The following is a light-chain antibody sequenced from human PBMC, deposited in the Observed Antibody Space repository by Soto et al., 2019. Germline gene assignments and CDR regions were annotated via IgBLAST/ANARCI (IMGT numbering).Light chain of an antibody. CDR3: QQYGSSPTWT. J-gene: IGKJ1*01. CDR1: QSVSSSY. Sequence: EIVLTQSPGTLSLSPGERATLSCRASQSVSSSYLAWYQQQPGQAPRLLIYGASSRATGIPDRFSGSGSGTAFTLTISRLEPEDFAVYYCQQYGSSPTWTFGQGTKVEIK. V-gene: IGKV3-20*01. CDR2: GAS.